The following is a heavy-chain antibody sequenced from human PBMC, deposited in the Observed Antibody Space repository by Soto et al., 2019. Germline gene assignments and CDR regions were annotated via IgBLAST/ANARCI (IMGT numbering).Heavy chain of an antibody. Sequence: QVQLQESGPGLVKPSGTLSLTCAVSGGSISSSNWWSWVRQPPGKGLEWIGEIYHSGSTNYNPSLKSRVTISGYKSKNQVSLKLSSVTAADTAVYYCARVSGSDYYGMDVWGPGTTVTVSS. CDR3: ARVSGSDYYGMDV. V-gene: IGHV4-4*02. J-gene: IGHJ6*02. CDR2: IYHSGST. CDR1: GGSISSSNW. D-gene: IGHD1-26*01.